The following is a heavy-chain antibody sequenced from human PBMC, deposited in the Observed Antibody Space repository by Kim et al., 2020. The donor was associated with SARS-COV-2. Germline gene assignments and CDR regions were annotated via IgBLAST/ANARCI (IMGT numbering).Heavy chain of an antibody. D-gene: IGHD3-16*02. CDR3: AREYYDYVWGSYRSNWFDP. V-gene: IGHV2-5*02. CDR1: GFSLSTSGVG. Sequence: SGPTLVNPTQTLTLTCTFSGFSLSTSGVGVGWIRQPPGKALEWLALIYWDDDKRYSPSLKSRLTITKDTSKNQVVLTMTNMDPVDIATYYCAREYYDYVWGSYRSNWFDPWGQGTLVTVSS. J-gene: IGHJ5*02. CDR2: IYWDDDK.